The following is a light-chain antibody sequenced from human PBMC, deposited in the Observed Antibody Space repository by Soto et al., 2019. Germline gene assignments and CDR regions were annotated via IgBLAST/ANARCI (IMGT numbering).Light chain of an antibody. Sequence: DIQMTQSPSSLSASVGDVVTITCRASQTISSYVNWYQQKPGKAPTLLIYVEETLYRGVPSRFSASGSGTEFTLTISSLQPEDFAPYYCQQSHTTLTFGGGTKVDMK. V-gene: IGKV1-39*01. J-gene: IGKJ4*01. CDR1: QTISSY. CDR2: VEE. CDR3: QQSHTTLT.